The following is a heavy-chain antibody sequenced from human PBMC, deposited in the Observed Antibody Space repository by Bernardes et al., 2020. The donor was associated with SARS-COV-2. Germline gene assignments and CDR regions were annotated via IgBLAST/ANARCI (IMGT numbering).Heavy chain of an antibody. Sequence: GESLKISCKGSGYSFTSYWIGWVRQMPGNGLEWMGIIYPGDSDTRYSPSFQGQVTISADKSISTAYLQWSSLKASDTAMYYCARPHGSTVTLGAFDIWGQGTMVTVSS. CDR3: ARPHGSTVTLGAFDI. V-gene: IGHV5-51*01. CDR1: GYSFTSYW. J-gene: IGHJ3*02. CDR2: IYPGDSDT. D-gene: IGHD4-17*01.